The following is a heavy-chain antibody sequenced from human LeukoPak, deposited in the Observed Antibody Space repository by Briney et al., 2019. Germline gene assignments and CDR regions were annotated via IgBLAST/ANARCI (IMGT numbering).Heavy chain of an antibody. J-gene: IGHJ3*02. CDR3: AREYSSSWYGDDAFDI. CDR2: ISAYNGNT. CDR1: GGTFSSYT. Sequence: ASVKVSCKASGGTFSSYTISWVRQAPGQGLECMGWISAYNGNTNYAQKLQGRVTMTTDTSTSTAYMELRSLRSDDTAVYYCAREYSSSWYGDDAFDIWGQGTMVTVSS. V-gene: IGHV1-18*01. D-gene: IGHD6-13*01.